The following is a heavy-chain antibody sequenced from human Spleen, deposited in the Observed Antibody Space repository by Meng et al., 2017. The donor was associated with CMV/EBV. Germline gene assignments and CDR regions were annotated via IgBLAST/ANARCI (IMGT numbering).Heavy chain of an antibody. D-gene: IGHD3-10*01. J-gene: IGHJ4*02. CDR2: IKQDGTEK. V-gene: IGHV3-7*01. CDR1: GFTFNSYW. CDR3: AGDQSLWFGELSF. Sequence: GGSLRLSCAASGFTFNSYWMNWVRQAPGRGLEWVANIKQDGTEKYYVDSVKGRFTISRDNAKNSLYLQMSSLRAEDSAVYYCAGDQSLWFGELSFWGQGTPVTVSS.